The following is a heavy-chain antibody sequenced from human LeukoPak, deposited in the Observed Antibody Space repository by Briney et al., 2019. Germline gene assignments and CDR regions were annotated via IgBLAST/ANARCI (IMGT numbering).Heavy chain of an antibody. CDR2: ISGSGSII. D-gene: IGHD4-23*01. CDR3: AKDVYNDYGGLVH. J-gene: IGHJ4*02. V-gene: IGHV3-48*03. CDR1: GLIFSSYE. Sequence: GGFLRLSCAALGLIFSSYEMNWFGRSPGKGLEGGSYISGSGSIIYYADSVKGRFTISRDNAKTSLFLQMNSLRAEDTAVYYCAKDVYNDYGGLVHWGQGALVTVSS.